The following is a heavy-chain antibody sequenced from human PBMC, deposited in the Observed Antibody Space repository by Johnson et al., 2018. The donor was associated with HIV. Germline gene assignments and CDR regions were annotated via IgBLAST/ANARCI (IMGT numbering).Heavy chain of an antibody. CDR2: IRSDGSTI. Sequence: QVQVVESGGGVVKPGGSLRLSCAASGFIFSDYYMSWIRQAPGKGLEWVSFIRSDGSTIYYADSVKGRLTISRDNSKNTLYLQMNSLRAEDTAVYYCAREGGEEQLVLGDAFDIWGQGTMVTVSS. CDR3: AREGGEEQLVLGDAFDI. V-gene: IGHV3-11*04. D-gene: IGHD6-13*01. J-gene: IGHJ3*02. CDR1: GFIFSDYY.